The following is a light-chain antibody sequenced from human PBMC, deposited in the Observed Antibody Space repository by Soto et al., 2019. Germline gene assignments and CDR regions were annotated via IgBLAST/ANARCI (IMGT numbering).Light chain of an antibody. J-gene: IGKJ1*01. CDR3: QHYESAPWT. Sequence: EIVLTQSPGTLSLSPGERATLSCRASQSVSSSFLAWYQHKPGQAPRLLIYGASSRATGIPDRFSGSGSGTDFTLTISRLEPEDFAVYYCQHYESAPWTFGQGTKVELK. CDR2: GAS. CDR1: QSVSSSF. V-gene: IGKV3-20*01.